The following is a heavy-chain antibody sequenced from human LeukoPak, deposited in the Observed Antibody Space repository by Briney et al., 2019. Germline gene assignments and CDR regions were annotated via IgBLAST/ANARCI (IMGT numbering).Heavy chain of an antibody. CDR1: GFTFSSYG. CDR2: ISYDGSNK. J-gene: IGHJ4*02. Sequence: PGRSLRLSCAASGFTFSSYGMHWVRQAPGKGLEWVAVISYDGSNKYYADSVKGRFTISRDNSKNTLYLQMNSLRAEDTAVYYCAKIRWSGWPYYFDYWGQGTLVTVSS. CDR3: AKIRWSGWPYYFDY. D-gene: IGHD6-19*01. V-gene: IGHV3-30*18.